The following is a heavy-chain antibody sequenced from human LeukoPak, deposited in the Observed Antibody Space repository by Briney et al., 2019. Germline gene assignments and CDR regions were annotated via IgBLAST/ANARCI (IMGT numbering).Heavy chain of an antibody. CDR2: IGTAGDT. D-gene: IGHD3-10*01. V-gene: IGHV3-13*04. J-gene: IGHJ3*02. CDR3: ARGRGWRTFDI. Sequence: PGGSLTLYCAASGYTFSSYDMHWVRHGTGKALEWVSAIGTAGDTYYPGFVKGRFNNSRENAYKSLNLQMTSQRVGDTAVYYCARGRGWRTFDIWGQGTMVTVSS. CDR1: GYTFSSYD.